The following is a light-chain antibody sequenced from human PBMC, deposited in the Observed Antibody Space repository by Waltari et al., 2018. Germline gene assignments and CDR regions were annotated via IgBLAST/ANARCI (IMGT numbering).Light chain of an antibody. CDR2: EVS. CDR3: GSYRSGSTNYI. CDR1: SSDIGGYNG. Sequence: QSALTQPPSVSKSLGQSVTISCTGTSSDIGGYNGVSWYQQHSGTAPRLLIYEVSKRPSGVADRFSGSKSGNTASLTISGLQAEDEADYYRGSYRSGSTNYIFGAGTRLTVL. V-gene: IGLV2-18*02. J-gene: IGLJ1*01.